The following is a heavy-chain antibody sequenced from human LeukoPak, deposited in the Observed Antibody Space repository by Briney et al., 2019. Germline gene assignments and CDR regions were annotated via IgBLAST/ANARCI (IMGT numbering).Heavy chain of an antibody. V-gene: IGHV4-39*07. J-gene: IGHJ4*02. Sequence: SETLSLTCTVSGGSISSSSYYWGWIRQPPGKGLEWIGSIYYSGSTYYNPSLKSRVTISVDTSKNQFSLKLSSVTAADTAVYYCARASGDYARTDYWGQGTLVTVSS. CDR2: IYYSGST. CDR3: ARASGDYARTDY. D-gene: IGHD4-17*01. CDR1: GGSISSSSYY.